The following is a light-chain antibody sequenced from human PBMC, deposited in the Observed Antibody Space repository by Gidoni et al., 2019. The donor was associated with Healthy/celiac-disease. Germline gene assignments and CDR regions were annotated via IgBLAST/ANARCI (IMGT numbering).Light chain of an antibody. Sequence: QAVLTPAPSVSGAPGQRVTIACTGSSSNIGAGYDVLWYQQLPGTAPKLLIYGNSKRPSGVPDRFSGSKYGTSASLAITGLQAEDEADYYCQSYYSSLSGSGVFGGGTKLTVL. V-gene: IGLV1-40*01. CDR1: SSNIGAGYD. CDR3: QSYYSSLSGSGV. J-gene: IGLJ3*02. CDR2: GNS.